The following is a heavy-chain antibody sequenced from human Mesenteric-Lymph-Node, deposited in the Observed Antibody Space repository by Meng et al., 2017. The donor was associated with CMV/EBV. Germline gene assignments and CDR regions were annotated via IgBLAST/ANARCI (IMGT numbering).Heavy chain of an antibody. Sequence: GGSLRLSCAASGFTFSNYEMNWVRQAPGKGLEWVSYISSSGSIIYYADSVKGRFTISRDNAKNSLYLQMNSLRAEDTAVYYCARDGYSSSRSFDYWGQGTLVTVSS. J-gene: IGHJ4*02. D-gene: IGHD6-6*01. CDR1: GFTFSNYE. CDR2: ISSSGSII. CDR3: ARDGYSSSRSFDY. V-gene: IGHV3-48*03.